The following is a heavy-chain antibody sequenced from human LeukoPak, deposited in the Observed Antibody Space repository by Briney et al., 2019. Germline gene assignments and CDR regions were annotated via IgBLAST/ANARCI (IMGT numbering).Heavy chain of an antibody. V-gene: IGHV5-51*01. Sequence: GESLKISCKGSGYSFTSYWIGWVRQMPGKGLEWMGIIYPGDSDTRYSPSFQGQVTISADKSISTAYLQWSSLKASDTAMYYCARTYYDYVWGSYRSFDYWGQGTLVTVSS. CDR1: GYSFTSYW. CDR2: IYPGDSDT. J-gene: IGHJ4*02. CDR3: ARTYYDYVWGSYRSFDY. D-gene: IGHD3-16*02.